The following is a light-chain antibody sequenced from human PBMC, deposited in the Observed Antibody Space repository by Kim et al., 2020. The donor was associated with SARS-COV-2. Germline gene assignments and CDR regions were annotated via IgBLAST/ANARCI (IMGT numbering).Light chain of an antibody. Sequence: ASVGNRVTIPCRASQGISNYLAWYQQKPGKVPKLLIYAASTLQSGVPSRFSGSGSGTDFTLTISSLQPEDVATYYCQKYNSAPRTFGQGTKVDIK. J-gene: IGKJ1*01. CDR2: AAS. V-gene: IGKV1-27*01. CDR3: QKYNSAPRT. CDR1: QGISNY.